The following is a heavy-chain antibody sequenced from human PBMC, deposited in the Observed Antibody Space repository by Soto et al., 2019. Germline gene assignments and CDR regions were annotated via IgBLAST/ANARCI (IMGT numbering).Heavy chain of an antibody. V-gene: IGHV3-30*18. Sequence: GGSLRLSCAASGFTFSSYGMHWVRQAPGKGLEWVAVISYDGSNKYYADSVKGRFTIPRDNSKNTLYLQMNSLRAEDTAVYYCAKLYGDYWGQGTLVTVSS. D-gene: IGHD2-8*01. CDR1: GFTFSSYG. J-gene: IGHJ4*02. CDR3: AKLYGDY. CDR2: ISYDGSNK.